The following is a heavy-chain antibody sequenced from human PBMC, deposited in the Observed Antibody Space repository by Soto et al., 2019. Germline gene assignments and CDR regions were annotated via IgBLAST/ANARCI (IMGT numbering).Heavy chain of an antibody. CDR2: INDSGNI. Sequence: QVQLQQWGAGLLKPSETLSLTCAVYGGSFSGYQWTWIRQTPGKGLEWIGEINDSGNINYNPSRKSRVTILVGTAKKQISLKLSSVTAADTAVYYCARGLILWFGELSRRGGYYYDMDVWGKGTTVTVSS. D-gene: IGHD3-10*01. V-gene: IGHV4-34*01. J-gene: IGHJ6*03. CDR1: GGSFSGYQ. CDR3: ARGLILWFGELSRRGGYYYDMDV.